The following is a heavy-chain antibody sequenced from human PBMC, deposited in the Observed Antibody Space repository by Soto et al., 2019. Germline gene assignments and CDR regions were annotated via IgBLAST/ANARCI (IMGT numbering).Heavy chain of an antibody. CDR2: IIPIFGTA. J-gene: IGHJ6*02. CDR3: ARDGASYSSSSPYYYYGMDV. D-gene: IGHD6-6*01. CDR1: GGTFSSYA. Sequence: ASVKVSCKASGGTFSSYAISWVRQAPGQGLEWMGGIIPIFGTANYAQKFQGRVTITADESTSTAYMELSSLRSEDTAVYYCARDGASYSSSSPYYYYGMDVWGQGTTVTVSS. V-gene: IGHV1-69*13.